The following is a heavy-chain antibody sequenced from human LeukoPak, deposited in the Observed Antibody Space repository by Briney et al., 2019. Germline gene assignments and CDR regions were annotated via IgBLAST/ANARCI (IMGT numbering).Heavy chain of an antibody. CDR1: GYRFTSYW. CDR3: ARGYYDILTGYYREADAFDI. CDR2: IYPGYSDT. Sequence: GESLKISFKGSGYRFTSYWIGWVRPMPGKGPEWVGIIYPGYSDTRYSPSFQGQVTISADKSISTAYLQWSSLKASDTAMYYCARGYYDILTGYYREADAFDIWGQGTMVTVSS. J-gene: IGHJ3*02. D-gene: IGHD3-9*01. V-gene: IGHV5-51*01.